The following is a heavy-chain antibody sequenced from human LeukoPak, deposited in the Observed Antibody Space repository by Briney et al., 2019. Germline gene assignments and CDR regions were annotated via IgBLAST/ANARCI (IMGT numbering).Heavy chain of an antibody. CDR1: RYTFTSYA. V-gene: IGHV1-3*01. Sequence: GASVKVSCRASRYTFTSYAMHWVRQAPGQRLEWMGWINAGNGNTKYSQKFQGRVTITRDTSASTAYMELSSLRSEDTAVYYCARSYYYGSGSYYRLGYWGQGTLVTVSS. CDR2: INAGNGNT. CDR3: ARSYYYGSGSYYRLGY. J-gene: IGHJ4*02. D-gene: IGHD3-10*01.